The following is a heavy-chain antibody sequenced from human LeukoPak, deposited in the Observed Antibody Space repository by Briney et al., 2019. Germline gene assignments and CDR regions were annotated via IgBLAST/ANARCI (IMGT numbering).Heavy chain of an antibody. CDR1: GFTFSDYY. D-gene: IGHD1-7*01. J-gene: IGHJ4*02. Sequence: GGSLRLSCAASGFTFSDYYMIWIRQAPGKGLEWVAVISKDGSDKYYPGSVRGRFTISRDNSKNTIYLQMDSLRAEDTAIYYCARDYWWNYDYWGQGTLVTVSS. CDR3: ARDYWWNYDY. V-gene: IGHV3-30-3*01. CDR2: ISKDGSDK.